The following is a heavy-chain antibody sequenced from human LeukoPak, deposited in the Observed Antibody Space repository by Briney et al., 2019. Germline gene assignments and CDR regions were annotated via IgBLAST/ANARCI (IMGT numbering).Heavy chain of an antibody. CDR2: IYYSGST. CDR3: ARGQARLSWFDP. V-gene: IGHV4-39*07. CDR1: GGSISSGSYY. Sequence: PSETLSLTCTVSGGSISSGSYYWGWIRQPPGKGLEWIGSIYYSGSTYYNPSLKSRVTISVDTSKNQFFLRLSSVTAADTAVYYCARGQARLSWFDPWGQGTLVTVSS. J-gene: IGHJ5*02. D-gene: IGHD6-19*01.